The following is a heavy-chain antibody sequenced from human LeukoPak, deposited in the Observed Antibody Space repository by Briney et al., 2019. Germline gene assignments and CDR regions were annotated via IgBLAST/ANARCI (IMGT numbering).Heavy chain of an antibody. J-gene: IGHJ5*02. D-gene: IGHD3-10*01. V-gene: IGHV3-74*01. CDR2: INSDGNNT. Sequence: PGGSLRLSCAASGFTFSSYWMNWVRQAPGKGLVWVSRINSDGNNTSYADSVKGRFTISRDNAKNTLYLQMNSLRAEDTAVYYCAKDYVLLWFGELLTWFDPWGQGTLVTVSS. CDR3: AKDYVLLWFGELLTWFDP. CDR1: GFTFSSYW.